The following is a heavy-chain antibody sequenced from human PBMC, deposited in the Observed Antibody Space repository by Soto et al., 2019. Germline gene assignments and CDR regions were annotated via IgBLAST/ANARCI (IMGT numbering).Heavy chain of an antibody. V-gene: IGHV3-33*01. CDR1: GFTFSSYG. Sequence: QVQLVESGGGVVQPGRSLRLSCAASGFTFSSYGTHWVRQAPGKGLEWVAVIWYDGSNKYYADSVKGRFTISRDNSKNTRYLQMNSLRAEDTAVYYCARDGYCSGGSCYSVPVFDYWGQGTLVTVSS. CDR3: ARDGYCSGGSCYSVPVFDY. CDR2: IWYDGSNK. D-gene: IGHD2-15*01. J-gene: IGHJ4*02.